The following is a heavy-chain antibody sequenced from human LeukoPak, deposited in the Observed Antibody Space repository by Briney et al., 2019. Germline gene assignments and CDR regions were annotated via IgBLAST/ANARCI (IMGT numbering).Heavy chain of an antibody. CDR3: AREVAAGFDY. CDR1: GYTFVSYG. J-gene: IGHJ4*02. CDR2: INPNSGGT. Sequence: ASVKVSCKASGYTFVSYGISWVRQAPGQGLEWMGRINPNSGGTNYAQKFQGRVTMTRDTSISTAYMELSRLRSDDTAVYYCAREVAAGFDYWGQGTLVTVSS. V-gene: IGHV1-2*06. D-gene: IGHD6-25*01.